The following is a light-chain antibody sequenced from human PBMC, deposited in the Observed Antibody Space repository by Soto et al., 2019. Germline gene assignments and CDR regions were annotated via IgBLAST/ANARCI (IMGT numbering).Light chain of an antibody. Sequence: SYELTQPPSVSVSPGQTASITCAGDKLGAKYACWYQQKPGQSPVLVIYQVSKRPSGIPGRFSGSNSGNTATLTISGTQAMDEADYYCQAWDSSTVVFGGGTKLTVL. CDR1: KLGAKY. V-gene: IGLV3-1*01. CDR2: QVS. CDR3: QAWDSSTVV. J-gene: IGLJ2*01.